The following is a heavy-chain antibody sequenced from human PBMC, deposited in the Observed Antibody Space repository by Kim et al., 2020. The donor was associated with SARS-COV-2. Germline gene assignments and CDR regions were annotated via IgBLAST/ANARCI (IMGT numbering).Heavy chain of an antibody. Sequence: GGSASYAQKFQGRVTMTRDTSTSTVYMELSSLRSEDTAVYYCFSGDNLGYWGQGTLVTVSS. CDR2: GGSA. J-gene: IGHJ4*02. D-gene: IGHD1-20*01. CDR3: FSGDNLGY. V-gene: IGHV1-46*03.